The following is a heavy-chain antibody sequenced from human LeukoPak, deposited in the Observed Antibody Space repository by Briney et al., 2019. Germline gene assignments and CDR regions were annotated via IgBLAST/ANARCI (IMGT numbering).Heavy chain of an antibody. CDR3: ARALRIFGVVGAFDI. CDR2: INWNSVNI. CDR1: GFTFSTYW. V-gene: IGHV3-23*01. D-gene: IGHD3-3*01. Sequence: GGSLRLSCAASGFTFSTYWMTWVRQAPGKGLEWVSGINWNSVNIGYADSVKGRFTISRDNSKSTPYLQMNSLRAEDTAVYYCARALRIFGVVGAFDIWGQGTMVTVSS. J-gene: IGHJ3*02.